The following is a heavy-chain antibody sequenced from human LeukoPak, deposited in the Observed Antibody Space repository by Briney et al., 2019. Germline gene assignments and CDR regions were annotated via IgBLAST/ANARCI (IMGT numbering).Heavy chain of an antibody. CDR2: IYSGGST. D-gene: IGHD1-26*01. CDR3: ARVGGSYYWFDY. CDR1: GFTVSSNY. J-gene: IGHJ4*02. Sequence: GGSLRLSCAASGFTVSSNYMSWVRQAPGKGLEWVSIIYSGGSTYYADSVKGRFTISRDNSKNTLYLQMNSLRAEDTAVYYCARVGGSYYWFDYWGQGTLVTVSS. V-gene: IGHV3-53*01.